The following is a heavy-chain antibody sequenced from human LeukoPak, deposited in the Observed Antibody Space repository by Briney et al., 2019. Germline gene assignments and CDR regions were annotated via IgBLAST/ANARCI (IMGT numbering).Heavy chain of an antibody. CDR3: ARGALGFDY. V-gene: IGHV3-13*04. Sequence: GGSLRVSCAASGFTFSSYDIQWVRPATGKGLEWVSSIGTAGKKQYSGSETGRFTLSRENAKKSSYLQMNNLGVGDTAVYYCARGALGFDYWGQGSLVTVSS. J-gene: IGHJ4*02. CDR1: GFTFSSYD. CDR2: IGTAGKK.